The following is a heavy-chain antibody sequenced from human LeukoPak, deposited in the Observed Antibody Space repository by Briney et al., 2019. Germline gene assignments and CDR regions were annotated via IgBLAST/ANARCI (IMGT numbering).Heavy chain of an antibody. CDR2: ISWNSGSI. D-gene: IGHD4-17*01. Sequence: GGSLRLSCAASGFTFDDYAMHWVRQAPGKGLEWVSGISWNSGSIGYADSVKGRFTISRDNAKNSLYLQMNSLRAEDTALYYCAKDIEHYSDGDLVDYWGQGTLVTVSS. J-gene: IGHJ4*02. V-gene: IGHV3-9*01. CDR1: GFTFDDYA. CDR3: AKDIEHYSDGDLVDY.